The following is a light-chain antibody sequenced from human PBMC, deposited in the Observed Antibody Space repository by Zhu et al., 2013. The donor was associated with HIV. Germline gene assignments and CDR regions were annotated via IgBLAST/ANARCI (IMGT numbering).Light chain of an antibody. CDR2: AAS. CDR1: QGISTW. CDR3: QQYHRDST. V-gene: IGKV1D-16*01. J-gene: IGKJ1*01. Sequence: DIQMTQSPSSLSAFVGTRVTITCRASQGISTWLAWYQQKPGEPPKSLIYAASTLQTGVPSRFSGSGSGTEFTLTVSSLQPDDFATYYCQQYHRDSTFGQGTKVDVK.